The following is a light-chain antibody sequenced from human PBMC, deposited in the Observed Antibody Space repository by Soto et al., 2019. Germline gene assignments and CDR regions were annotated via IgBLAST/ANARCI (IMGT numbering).Light chain of an antibody. V-gene: IGKV3-11*01. CDR2: DAS. CDR1: QSVSSY. J-gene: IGKJ2*01. CDR3: QHRSNWPRT. Sequence: EIVLTQSPATLSLSPGERATLSCRASQSVSSYLAWYQQKPGQAPRLLIYDASNRATGIPARFSGSGSGTDFTLTISSLEPEYFAVYYCQHRSNWPRTFGQGTKVDIK.